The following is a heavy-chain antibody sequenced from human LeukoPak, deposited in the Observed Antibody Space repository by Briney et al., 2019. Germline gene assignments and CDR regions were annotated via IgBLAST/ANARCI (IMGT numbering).Heavy chain of an antibody. D-gene: IGHD4-17*01. Sequence: ASVKVSCKASGYAFTSDYMHWVRQAPGQGLEWMGIINPRGGSTSYAQKLQGRVSVTRDTSTSTVYMELRSLRSEDTAVYYCATGPGDYEVHWGQGTLVTVSS. V-gene: IGHV1-46*01. J-gene: IGHJ4*02. CDR2: INPRGGST. CDR1: GYAFTSDY. CDR3: ATGPGDYEVH.